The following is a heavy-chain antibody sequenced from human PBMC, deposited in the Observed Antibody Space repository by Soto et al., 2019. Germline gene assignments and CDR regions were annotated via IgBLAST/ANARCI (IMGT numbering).Heavy chain of an antibody. CDR3: AREEGYYDFWSGYSGRYYYYYGMDV. CDR1: GGTFSSYA. D-gene: IGHD3-3*01. Sequence: QVQLVQSGAEVKKPGSSVKVSCKASGGTFSSYAISWVRQAPGQGLEWMGGIIPIFGTANYAQKFQGRGTITADESTSTAYRELRSLRSEDTAVYYCAREEGYYDFWSGYSGRYYYYYGMDVWGQGTTVTVSS. V-gene: IGHV1-69*01. J-gene: IGHJ6*02. CDR2: IIPIFGTA.